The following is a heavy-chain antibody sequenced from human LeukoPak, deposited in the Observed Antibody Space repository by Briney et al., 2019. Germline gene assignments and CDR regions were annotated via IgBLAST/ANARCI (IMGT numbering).Heavy chain of an antibody. CDR3: ARRTTEAFDI. J-gene: IGHJ3*02. CDR1: GYPFNKYW. CDR2: IHPSNSDT. Sequence: GESLKISCTGSGYPFNKYWIAWVRQMPGKGLEWMGIIHPSNSDTRYSPAFQGQVTISVATSITTAYLQWSSLKASDTAIYYCARRTTEAFDIWGQGTKVTVSS. V-gene: IGHV5-51*01. D-gene: IGHD1-7*01.